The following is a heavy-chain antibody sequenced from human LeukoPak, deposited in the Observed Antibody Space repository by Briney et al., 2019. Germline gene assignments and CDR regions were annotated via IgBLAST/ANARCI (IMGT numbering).Heavy chain of an antibody. CDR1: GGTFSSYA. CDR2: IIPIFGTA. D-gene: IGHD1-14*01. CDR3: ARDDNASYYFDY. Sequence: SVKVSCKASGGTFSSYAISWVRQAPGQGLEWMGGIIPIFGTANYAQKLQVRVTITADESTSTAYMELSSLRSEDTAVYYCARDDNASYYFDYWGQGTLVTVSS. J-gene: IGHJ4*02. V-gene: IGHV1-69*01.